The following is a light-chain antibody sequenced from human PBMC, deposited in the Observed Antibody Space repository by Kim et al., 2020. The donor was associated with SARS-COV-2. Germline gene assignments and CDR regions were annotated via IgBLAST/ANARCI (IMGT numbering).Light chain of an antibody. J-gene: IGKJ5*01. V-gene: IGKV6-21*01. CDR3: HQSRSLHT. Sequence: EVVLTQSPDFQSVTPMEKVTITCRASQSVGKTLHWYQQKSGQSPKLLIKNASQSVSGVPSRFTGSGSGTDFTLTINNLEDEDAATYYCHQSRSLHTFGQGTRLEIK. CDR1: QSVGKT. CDR2: NAS.